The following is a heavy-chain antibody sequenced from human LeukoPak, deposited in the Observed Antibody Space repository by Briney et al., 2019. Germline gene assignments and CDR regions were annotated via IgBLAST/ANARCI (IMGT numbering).Heavy chain of an antibody. D-gene: IGHD3-10*02. CDR1: GFTFSSYE. CDR3: AELGITMIGGV. V-gene: IGHV3-48*03. Sequence: GGSLRLSCAASGFTFSSYEMNWIRQAPGKGLEWVSYISSSGSTIYYADSVKRRFTISRDNAKNSLYLQMNSLRAEDTAVYYCAELGITMIGGVWGKGTTVTISS. CDR2: ISSSGSTI. J-gene: IGHJ6*04.